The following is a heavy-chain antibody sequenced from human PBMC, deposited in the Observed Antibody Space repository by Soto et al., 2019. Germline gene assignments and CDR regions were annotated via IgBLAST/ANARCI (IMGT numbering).Heavy chain of an antibody. V-gene: IGHV1-18*01. D-gene: IGHD2-2*01. J-gene: IGHJ5*02. CDR2: FSAYTDEP. CDR3: ARVIPGAEAWFDP. Sequence: QGQLVQSGAEVKKPGASVKVSCTASGNTFTNFGVTWVRQAPGQGLEWMGWFSAYTDEPNYAQKFQGRVTMTIDTSTSPAYLDLRSMKSDDTAVYYCARVIPGAEAWFDPWGQGPLVTVSS. CDR1: GNTFTNFG.